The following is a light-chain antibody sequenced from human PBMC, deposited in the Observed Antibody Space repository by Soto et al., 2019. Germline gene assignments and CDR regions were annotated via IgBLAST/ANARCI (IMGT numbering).Light chain of an antibody. CDR1: SGHSSYA. Sequence: QSVLTQSPSASASLGASVKLTCTLSSGHSSYAIAWHQQQPEKGPRYLMKLNSDGSHSKGDGIPDRFSGSSSGAERYLTIARLQAEDEADYYCQTSGTGTFVFGTGTKLTVL. CDR2: LNSDGSH. V-gene: IGLV4-69*01. CDR3: QTSGTGTFV. J-gene: IGLJ1*01.